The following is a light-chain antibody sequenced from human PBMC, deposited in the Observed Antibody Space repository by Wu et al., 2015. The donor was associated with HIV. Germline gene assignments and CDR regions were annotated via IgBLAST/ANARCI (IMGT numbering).Light chain of an antibody. CDR2: DAS. J-gene: IGKJ2*03. CDR1: QSVRTY. Sequence: EIVLTQSPATLSLSPGERATLSCRASQSVRTYLAWYQQKPGQAPRLLIYDASNRAPGIPAKFSGSGSGTDFTLSISSLEPEDFAVYYCQQRSNWPLSSFGQGTKLEIK. CDR3: QQRSNWPLSS. V-gene: IGKV3-11*01.